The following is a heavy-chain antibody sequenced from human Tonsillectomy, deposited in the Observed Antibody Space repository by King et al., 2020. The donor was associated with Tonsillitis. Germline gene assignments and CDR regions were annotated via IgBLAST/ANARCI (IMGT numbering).Heavy chain of an antibody. J-gene: IGHJ3*02. CDR2: IRHDGGNE. V-gene: IGHV3-30*02. CDR1: RFTFSNNG. D-gene: IGHD6-19*01. Sequence: VQLVESGGGVVQPGGSLRLSGAASRFTFSNNGMHWVGQAPGKGLEWVAFIRHDGGNEYFADSVKCRFTISRDNSKTTMYLQMKSLRAEDTAVYYCTKEGDWDIAMADTSGAFDIWGQGTMVIVSS. CDR3: TKEGDWDIAMADTSGAFDI.